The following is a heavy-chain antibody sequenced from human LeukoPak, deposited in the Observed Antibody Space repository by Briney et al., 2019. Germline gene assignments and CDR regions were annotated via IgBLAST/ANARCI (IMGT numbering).Heavy chain of an antibody. Sequence: ASETLSLTCSVSGDSITGYSWSWIRQTPGKGLEWLGYIYYNGDTHYNPSLNSRLSMSVDTPKKQFSLNLRSVTAADTAVYYCVRGPYGSSISNWFDPWGQGLLVTVSS. CDR2: IYYNGDT. CDR1: GDSITGYS. CDR3: VRGPYGSSISNWFDP. D-gene: IGHD3-10*01. J-gene: IGHJ5*02. V-gene: IGHV4-59*01.